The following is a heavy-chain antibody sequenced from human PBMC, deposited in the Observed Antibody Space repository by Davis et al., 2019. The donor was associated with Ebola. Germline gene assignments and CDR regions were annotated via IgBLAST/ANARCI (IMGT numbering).Heavy chain of an antibody. V-gene: IGHV1-18*01. D-gene: IGHD1-1*01. CDR2: INPHNGNT. CDR1: GYTFTGYD. CDR3: ARAQFPTTSDH. Sequence: ASVKVSCKASGYTFTGYDINWVRQATGQGLEWMGWINPHNGNTNYAQNVQGRVTMTTDTSTSTAYMEVGILRSDDTAVYYCARAQFPTTSDHWGQGTLVTVSS. J-gene: IGHJ4*02.